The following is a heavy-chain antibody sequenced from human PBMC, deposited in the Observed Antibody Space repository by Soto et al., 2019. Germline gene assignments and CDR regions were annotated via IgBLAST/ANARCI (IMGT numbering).Heavy chain of an antibody. V-gene: IGHV3-23*01. Sequence: EVQLSEFGGGLVHPGGSMRLSCAASGFIFRNYAMSWVRQAPGKGLEWVSVITLSGGSAYYADSVKGRFTISRDNSQNPLYLQMNSLRAEDTAVYYCAKFGDYYYSLFDYWGQGTPVTVSS. J-gene: IGHJ4*02. CDR3: AKFGDYYYSLFDY. CDR1: GFIFRNYA. CDR2: ITLSGGSA. D-gene: IGHD3-22*01.